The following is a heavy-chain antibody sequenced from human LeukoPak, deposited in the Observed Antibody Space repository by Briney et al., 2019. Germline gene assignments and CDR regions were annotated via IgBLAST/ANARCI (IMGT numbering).Heavy chain of an antibody. V-gene: IGHV4-59*11. Sequence: KPSETLSLTCTVSGGSISSHYWSWIRQPPGKGLEGIGYIYYSGSTNYNPSLKSRVTISVDTSKNQFSLKLSSVTAADTAVYYCARDSAPGYFDYWGQGTLVTVSS. CDR1: GGSISSHY. CDR2: IYYSGST. CDR3: ARDSAPGYFDY. D-gene: IGHD3-10*01. J-gene: IGHJ4*02.